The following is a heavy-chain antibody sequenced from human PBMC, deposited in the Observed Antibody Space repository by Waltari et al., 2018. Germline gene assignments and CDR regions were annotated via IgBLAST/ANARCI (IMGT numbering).Heavy chain of an antibody. CDR1: GASISSYF. J-gene: IGHJ3*01. CDR3: ARKDGDF. V-gene: IGHV4-4*07. Sequence: QVQLQESGPGLVKPSETLSLTCTVSGASISSYFWSWFRQPAGKRLEWIGLIYSSGSTNFNPSLKSRVTMSVDSSKNQLSLKLSSVTAADTAVYFCARKDGDFWGQGTMVTVSS. CDR2: IYSSGST.